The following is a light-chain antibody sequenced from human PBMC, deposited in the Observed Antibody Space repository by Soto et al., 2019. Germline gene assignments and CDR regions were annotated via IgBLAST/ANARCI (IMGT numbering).Light chain of an antibody. J-gene: IGLJ2*01. V-gene: IGLV1-47*01. Sequence: QSVLTQPPSASGTPGQRVTISCSGSSSNIGSNYVFWYQHLPGTAPKLLIYRNNQRPSGVPDRFSGSKSGTSTSLAISGRRSEAETDYYCAAWDDSLSGVVFGGGTKLTVL. CDR2: RNN. CDR1: SSNIGSNY. CDR3: AAWDDSLSGVV.